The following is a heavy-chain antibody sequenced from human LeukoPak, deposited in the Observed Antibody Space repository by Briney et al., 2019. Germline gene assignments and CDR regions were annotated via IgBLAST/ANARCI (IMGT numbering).Heavy chain of an antibody. CDR2: ICRSGST. J-gene: IGHJ6*03. CDR1: DFSVSGIHC. D-gene: IGHD3-3*01. Sequence: SETLSLTCTVSDFSVSGIHCWGWIRQPPGKGLEWIGTICRSGSTYYNPSLKSRVTISLDTSKNQFSLRLSSVTAADTAVYYCARESYDFWSGYYYYYMDVWGKGTTVTVSS. CDR3: ARESYDFWSGYYYYYMDV. V-gene: IGHV4-38-2*02.